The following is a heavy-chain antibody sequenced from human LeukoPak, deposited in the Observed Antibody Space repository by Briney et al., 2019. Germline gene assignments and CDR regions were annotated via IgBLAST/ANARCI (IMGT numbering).Heavy chain of an antibody. Sequence: GGSLRLSCVASGFTFSSYGMHWVRQAPGKGLEWVAVISYDGSNKYYADSVKGRFTISRDNAKNSLYLQMNSLRAEDTAVYYCARGAEPPTVVTPMIYYYYMDVWGKGTTVTVSS. CDR2: ISYDGSNK. D-gene: IGHD4-23*01. J-gene: IGHJ6*03. V-gene: IGHV3-30*03. CDR3: ARGAEPPTVVTPMIYYYYMDV. CDR1: GFTFSSYG.